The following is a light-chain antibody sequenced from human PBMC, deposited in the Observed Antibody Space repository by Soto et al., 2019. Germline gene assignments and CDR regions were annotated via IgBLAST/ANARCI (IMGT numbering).Light chain of an antibody. J-gene: IGKJ1*01. Sequence: VLPQSPDTLSLSPGDRATLSCRASQSVRSTFLAWYQQKPGQAPRLLIYGASNRAAGIPERFSGSASGTEFTLSISGLQPDDFATYYCQQYDTYPATFGQGTKVEIK. CDR2: GAS. CDR1: QSVRSTF. V-gene: IGKV3-20*01. CDR3: QQYDTYPAT.